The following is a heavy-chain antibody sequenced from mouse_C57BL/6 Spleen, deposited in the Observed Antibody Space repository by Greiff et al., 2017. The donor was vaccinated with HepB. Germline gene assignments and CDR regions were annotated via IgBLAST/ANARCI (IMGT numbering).Heavy chain of an antibody. J-gene: IGHJ4*01. CDR1: GFNIKDYY. CDR2: IDPEDGET. CDR3: ARPSMITTDYYAMDY. Sequence: EVQLVESGAELVKPGASVKLSCTASGFNIKDYYMHWVKQRTEQGLEWIGRIDPEDGETKYAPKFQGKATITADTSSNTAYLQLSSLTSEDTAVYYCARPSMITTDYYAMDYWGQGTSVTVSS. V-gene: IGHV14-2*01. D-gene: IGHD2-4*01.